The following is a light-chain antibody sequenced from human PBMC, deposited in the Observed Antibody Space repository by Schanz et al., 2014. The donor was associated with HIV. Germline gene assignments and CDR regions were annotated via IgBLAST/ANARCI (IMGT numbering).Light chain of an antibody. CDR3: NSYTSSSTWV. CDR2: EVS. CDR1: RSDVGSYNL. Sequence: QSALTQPASVSGSPGQSITISCTGTRSDVGSYNLVSWYQQHPGKAPKLMIYEVSKRPSGVSNRFSGSKSGNTASLTISGLQADDEADYYCNSYTSSSTWVFGGGTKLTVL. V-gene: IGLV2-14*02. J-gene: IGLJ3*02.